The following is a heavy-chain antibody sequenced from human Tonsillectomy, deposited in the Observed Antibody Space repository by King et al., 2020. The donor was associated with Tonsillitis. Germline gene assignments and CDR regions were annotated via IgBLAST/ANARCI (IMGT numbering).Heavy chain of an antibody. D-gene: IGHD3-16*01. J-gene: IGHJ4*02. Sequence: VQLVESGGGVVQPGRSLRLSCAASGFTFSNYGMHWVRQAPGKGLEWVAVISYDGSYKYFLDSVKGRFTISRDNSKNTLYLQMNSLRSEDTAVYYCAKTPPQGGAFDHWGQGTLVTVSS. CDR1: GFTFSNYG. V-gene: IGHV3-30*18. CDR2: ISYDGSYK. CDR3: AKTPPQGGAFDH.